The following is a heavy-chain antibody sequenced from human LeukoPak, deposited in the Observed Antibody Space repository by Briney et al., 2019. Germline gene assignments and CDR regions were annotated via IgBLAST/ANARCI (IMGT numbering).Heavy chain of an antibody. D-gene: IGHD3-16*01. CDR1: GGSFSGYY. Sequence: SETLSLTCAVYGGSFSGYYWSWIRQPPGKGLEWIGEINHSGSTNYNPSLKSRVTISVDTSKNQFSLKLSSVTAADTAVYYCASSKHYVPARLHYWGQGTLVTVSS. J-gene: IGHJ4*02. CDR2: INHSGST. CDR3: ASSKHYVPARLHY. V-gene: IGHV4-34*01.